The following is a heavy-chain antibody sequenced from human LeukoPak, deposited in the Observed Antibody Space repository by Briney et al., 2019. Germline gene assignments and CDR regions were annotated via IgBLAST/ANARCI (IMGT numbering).Heavy chain of an antibody. Sequence: SETLSLTCTVSGGSISSYYWSWIRQPPGKGLEWIGYIYYSGSTNYNPSLKSRVTISVDTSKNQFSLKLSSVTAADTAVYYCASTLAAAGGGDWFDPWGQGTLVTVSS. D-gene: IGHD6-13*01. CDR1: GGSISSYY. CDR3: ASTLAAAGGGDWFDP. V-gene: IGHV4-59*01. J-gene: IGHJ5*02. CDR2: IYYSGST.